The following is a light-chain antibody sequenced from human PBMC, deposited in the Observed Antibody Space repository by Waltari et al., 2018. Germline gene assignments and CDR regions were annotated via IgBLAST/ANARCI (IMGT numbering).Light chain of an antibody. CDR1: FSHVGGYNF. CDR2: EVS. CDR3: CSYTTAYTWR. V-gene: IGLV2-14*01. J-gene: IGLJ2*01. Sequence: QSDLTQPASVSGSPGQSITISCTGTFSHVGGYNFVSWYQQHPGKAPKLIIVEVSERPSGASHPFPCSKSGNTASLTISGLQAEDEADYYCCSYTTAYTWRFGGGTQVTVL.